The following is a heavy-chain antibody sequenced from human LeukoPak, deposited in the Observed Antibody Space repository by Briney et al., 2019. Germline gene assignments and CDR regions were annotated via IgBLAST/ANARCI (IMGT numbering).Heavy chain of an antibody. CDR1: GYTFTNYG. Sequence: ASVKVSCKASGYTFTNYGISWVRQAPGQGLEWMGWISAYNGNTHYAQNLQGRVTMTTDTSTSTAYMELKSLRSDDTAVYYCAREHRRYCSSTSCYHDSFDIWGQGTMVTVSS. D-gene: IGHD2-2*01. CDR2: ISAYNGNT. CDR3: AREHRRYCSSTSCYHDSFDI. V-gene: IGHV1-18*01. J-gene: IGHJ3*02.